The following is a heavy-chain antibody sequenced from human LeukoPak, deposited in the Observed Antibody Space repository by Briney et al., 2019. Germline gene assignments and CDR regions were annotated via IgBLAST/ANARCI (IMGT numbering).Heavy chain of an antibody. CDR1: GFTFSSYG. V-gene: IGHV3-30*03. CDR2: ISYDGSNK. CDR3: ARSSGLDY. D-gene: IGHD5-12*01. J-gene: IGHJ4*02. Sequence: PGRSLRLSCAASGFTFSSYGMHWVRQAPGKGLEWVAVISYDGSNKYYADSVKGRFTISRDISNNTLYLQMNSLRAEDTAVYYCARSSGLDYWGQGTLVTVSS.